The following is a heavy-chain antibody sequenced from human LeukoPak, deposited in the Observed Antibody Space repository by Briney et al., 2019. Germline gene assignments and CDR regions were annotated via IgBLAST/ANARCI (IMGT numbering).Heavy chain of an antibody. CDR2: IKEDGSET. J-gene: IGHJ4*02. Sequence: GGSLRLSCAGSGFQFNTYWISWIRQAPGKGLQWLGNIKEDGSETYYVGSLKGRLTISRDNAKNSLYLQMNSLRAEDTAVYYCARAAGRIWDYWGQGTLVTVSS. V-gene: IGHV3-7*02. CDR1: GFQFNTYW. CDR3: ARAAGRIWDY. D-gene: IGHD6-13*01.